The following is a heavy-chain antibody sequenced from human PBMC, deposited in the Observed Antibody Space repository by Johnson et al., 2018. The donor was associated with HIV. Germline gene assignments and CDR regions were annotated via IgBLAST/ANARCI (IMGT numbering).Heavy chain of an antibody. CDR3: AKDMGGVGVMLDNAFDI. CDR2: ISYDGSNK. J-gene: IGHJ3*02. V-gene: IGHV3-30-3*01. D-gene: IGHD3-16*01. Sequence: QVQLVESGGGVVQPGRSLRLSCAASGFTFSSYAMHWVRQAPGKGLEWVAVISYDGSNKYYADSVKGRFTISRDNSKNTLYLQMNSLRAEDTAVYYCAKDMGGVGVMLDNAFDIWGQGTMVTVSS. CDR1: GFTFSSYA.